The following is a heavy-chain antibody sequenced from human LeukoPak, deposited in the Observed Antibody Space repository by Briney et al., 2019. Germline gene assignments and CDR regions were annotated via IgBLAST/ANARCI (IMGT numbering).Heavy chain of an antibody. Sequence: ASVKVSCKASGYTFTGYYMHWVRTAPGQGLGWMGWINPNSGGTSYAQKFQGRVTMTRDTSISTAYMELSRLRSDDTAVYYCARDWRGYYSFDYWGQGTLVTVSS. CDR1: GYTFTGYY. J-gene: IGHJ4*02. CDR2: INPNSGGT. CDR3: ARDWRGYYSFDY. V-gene: IGHV1-2*02. D-gene: IGHD3-3*01.